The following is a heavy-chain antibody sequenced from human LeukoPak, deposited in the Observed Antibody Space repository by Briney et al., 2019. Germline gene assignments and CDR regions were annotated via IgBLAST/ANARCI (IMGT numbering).Heavy chain of an antibody. Sequence: GGSLRLSCAASGFTFDDYTMHWVRQAPGKGLEWVSLISWDGGSTYYADSVKGRFTISRDNSKNSLYLQMNSLRTEETALYYCAKDNGDYSHYYYYYCMDVWGKGTTVTVSS. J-gene: IGHJ6*03. V-gene: IGHV3-43*01. D-gene: IGHD4-11*01. CDR2: ISWDGGST. CDR1: GFTFDDYT. CDR3: AKDNGDYSHYYYYYCMDV.